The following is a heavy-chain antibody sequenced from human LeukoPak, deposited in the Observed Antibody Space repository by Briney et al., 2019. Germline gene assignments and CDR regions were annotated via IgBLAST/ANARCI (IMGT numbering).Heavy chain of an antibody. J-gene: IGHJ6*03. CDR2: INHSGST. CDR1: GGSFSGYY. CDR3: ARARNYYDSSGYYRDYYYYMDV. Sequence: PETLSLTCAVYGGSFSGYYWSWIRQPPGKGLEWIGEINHSGSTNYNPSLKSRVTISVDTSKNQFSLKLSSVTAADTAVYYCARARNYYDSSGYYRDYYYYMDVWGKGTTVTVSS. V-gene: IGHV4-34*01. D-gene: IGHD3-22*01.